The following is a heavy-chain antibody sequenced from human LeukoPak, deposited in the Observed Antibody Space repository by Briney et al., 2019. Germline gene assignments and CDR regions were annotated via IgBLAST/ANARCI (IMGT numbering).Heavy chain of an antibody. D-gene: IGHD3-10*01. Sequence: GESLKISCKGSGYSFTSYWIGWVRQMPGKGLEWMGIIYPGDSDTRYSPSFQGQVTISADKSISTAYLQWSSLKASDTAMYYCARLTKDSRDPIRGNYYGMDVWGQGTTVTVSS. V-gene: IGHV5-51*01. CDR3: ARLTKDSRDPIRGNYYGMDV. CDR2: IYPGDSDT. CDR1: GYSFTSYW. J-gene: IGHJ6*02.